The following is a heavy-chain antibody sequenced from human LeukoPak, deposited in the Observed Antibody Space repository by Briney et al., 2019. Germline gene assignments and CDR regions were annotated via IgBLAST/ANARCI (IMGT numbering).Heavy chain of an antibody. D-gene: IGHD1-1*01. Sequence: PSQTLSLTCAVSGGSISSGGYSWSWIRQPPGKGLEWIGYIYHSGSTYYNPSLKSRVTISVDRSKNQFSLKLSSVTAADTAVYYCARNQNWNFDYWGQGTLVTVSS. V-gene: IGHV4-30-2*01. CDR1: GGSISSGGYS. J-gene: IGHJ4*02. CDR3: ARNQNWNFDY. CDR2: IYHSGST.